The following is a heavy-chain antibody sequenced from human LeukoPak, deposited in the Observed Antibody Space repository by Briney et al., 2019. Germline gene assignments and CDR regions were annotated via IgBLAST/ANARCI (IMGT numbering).Heavy chain of an antibody. V-gene: IGHV4-30-4*01. J-gene: IGHJ3*02. Sequence: SETLSLTCTVSGGSISSGSYYWSCIRQPPGKGLECIGNIDKSGNTYYNPSLKSRISISVDTSKNQFSLKLNSVTAADTAVYFCARDGWRTSHHGFDIWGQGTMVTVSS. CDR1: GGSISSGSYY. CDR2: IDKSGNT. CDR3: ARDGWRTSHHGFDI. D-gene: IGHD2-15*01.